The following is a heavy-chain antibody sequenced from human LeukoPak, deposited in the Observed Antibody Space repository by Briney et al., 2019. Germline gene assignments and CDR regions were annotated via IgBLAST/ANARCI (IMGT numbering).Heavy chain of an antibody. CDR1: GFIFKDYW. D-gene: IGHD3-16*01. CDR3: AKDAQPRSRWFDP. CDR2: IKQDGSEK. J-gene: IGHJ5*02. V-gene: IGHV3-7*03. Sequence: GGSLRLSCAASGFIFKDYWMIWVRQAPGKGLEWVVNIKQDGSEKYYVDSVKGRFTISRDNAKNSLYLQMNTLRAEDMAMYYCAKDAQPRSRWFDPWGQGTLVTVSS.